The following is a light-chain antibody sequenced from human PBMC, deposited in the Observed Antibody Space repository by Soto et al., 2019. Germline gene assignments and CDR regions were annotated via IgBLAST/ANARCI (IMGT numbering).Light chain of an antibody. J-gene: IGKJ5*01. CDR2: GAF. CDR1: PSVTNY. V-gene: IGKV3-11*01. Sequence: PVERTSVSCRASPSVTNYLAWYQQKPGQPPRLLIYGAFNRAAGIPARFSGSWSGTAFNLTISSLEPEDSAVYYCQQRNIWPPVTFGQGTRLEIK. CDR3: QQRNIWPPVT.